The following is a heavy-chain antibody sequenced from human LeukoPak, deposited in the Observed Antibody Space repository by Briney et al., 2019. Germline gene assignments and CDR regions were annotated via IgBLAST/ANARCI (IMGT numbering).Heavy chain of an antibody. D-gene: IGHD5-24*01. CDR1: GGTFISYA. CDR2: IIPIFGTA. V-gene: IGHV1-69*05. CDR3: ARDTKMATMCY. J-gene: IGHJ4*02. Sequence: SSVKVSCKASGGTFISYAISWVRQAPGQGLEWMGRIIPIFGTANYAQKFQGRVTITTDESTGTAYMELSSLRSEDPAVYYCARDTKMATMCYWGQGTLVTVSS.